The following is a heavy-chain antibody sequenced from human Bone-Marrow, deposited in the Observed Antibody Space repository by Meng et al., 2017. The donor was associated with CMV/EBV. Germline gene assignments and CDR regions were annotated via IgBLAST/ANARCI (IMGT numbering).Heavy chain of an antibody. CDR3: ARDATVTSTSLFDY. Sequence: QVQLVQSGAEVKKPGSSVKVSCKASGGTFSSYAISWVRQAPGQGLEWMGGIIPIFGTASYAQKFQGRVTMARDTSTSTVYMELSSLRSEDTAVYYCARDATVTSTSLFDYWGQGTLVTVSS. CDR1: GGTFSSYA. D-gene: IGHD4-17*01. CDR2: IIPIFGTA. J-gene: IGHJ4*02. V-gene: IGHV1-69*06.